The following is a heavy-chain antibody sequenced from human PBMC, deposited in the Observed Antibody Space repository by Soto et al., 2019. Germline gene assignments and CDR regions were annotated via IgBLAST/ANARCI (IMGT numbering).Heavy chain of an antibody. D-gene: IGHD2-2*01. CDR2: TSAYNGNS. Sequence: QGQLVQSGAEVKKPGASVKVSCKASGYTFTSYGISWVRQAPGQGLEWVGWTSAYNGNSNYAQKYHGRVTMTTDTPTSTAYMYMSSLRSDDTAAYYCARIADCSTTSCSFPSRFHIRGYYYYYGLDVWGQGTMGTVSS. CDR1: GYTFTSYG. J-gene: IGHJ6*02. CDR3: ARIADCSTTSCSFPSRFHIRGYYYYYGLDV. V-gene: IGHV1-18*01.